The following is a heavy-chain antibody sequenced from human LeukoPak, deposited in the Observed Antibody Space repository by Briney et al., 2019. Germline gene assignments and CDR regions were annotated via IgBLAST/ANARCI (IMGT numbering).Heavy chain of an antibody. CDR1: GYTFTGYY. V-gene: IGHV1-46*01. J-gene: IGHJ4*02. Sequence: GASVKVSCKASGYTFTGYYMHWVRQAPGQGLEWMGRINPSGGSTSYAQKFQGRVTMTRDTSTSTVYMELSSLRSEDTAVYYCARDPGGSGSYYNYYFDYWGQGTLVTVSS. CDR2: INPSGGST. CDR3: ARDPGGSGSYYNYYFDY. D-gene: IGHD3-10*01.